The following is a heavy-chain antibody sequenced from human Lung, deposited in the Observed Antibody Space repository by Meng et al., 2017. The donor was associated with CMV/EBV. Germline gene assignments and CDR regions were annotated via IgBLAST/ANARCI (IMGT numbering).Heavy chain of an antibody. D-gene: IGHD5-12*01. J-gene: IGHJ4*02. CDR3: ATLIAGYGGRGS. V-gene: IGHV4-61*01. Sequence: SXTLSLXCIVSGGAVSDGNYHWNWVRQPPGKGLEWIGQTWSGRGTYYSPSLKSRLTISVDTSKNQFSLHLTSVTAADTAIYYCATLIAGYGGRGSWGQGTXVTVSS. CDR1: GGAVSDGNYH. CDR2: TWSGRGT.